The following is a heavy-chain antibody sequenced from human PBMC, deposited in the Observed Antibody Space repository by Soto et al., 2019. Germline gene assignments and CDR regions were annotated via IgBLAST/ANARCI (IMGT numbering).Heavy chain of an antibody. V-gene: IGHV2-5*02. Sequence: SGPTLVNPTQTLTLTCTFSGFSLSTSGVGVGWIRQPPGKALEWLVLIYWDDDKRYSPSLKSRLTITKDTSKDQVALTMTNMDPVDTATYYCAHSPYCSGGSCYPFDYWGQGTLVTVSS. CDR1: GFSLSTSGVG. D-gene: IGHD2-15*01. CDR3: AHSPYCSGGSCYPFDY. J-gene: IGHJ4*02. CDR2: IYWDDDK.